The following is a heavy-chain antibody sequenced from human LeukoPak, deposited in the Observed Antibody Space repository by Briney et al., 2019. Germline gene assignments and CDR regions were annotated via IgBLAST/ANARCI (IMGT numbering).Heavy chain of an antibody. J-gene: IGHJ4*02. D-gene: IGHD6-25*01. CDR3: AGGFFDSSGWPAVDY. CDR2: ISAYNGNT. CDR1: GYTFTSYG. V-gene: IGHV1-18*01. Sequence: ASVKVSCKASGYTFTSYGISWVRQAPGQGLEWMGWISAYNGNTNYAQKLQGRVTMTTDTSTSTAYMELRSLRSEDTAVYYCAGGFFDSSGWPAVDYWAKGTLVTVSS.